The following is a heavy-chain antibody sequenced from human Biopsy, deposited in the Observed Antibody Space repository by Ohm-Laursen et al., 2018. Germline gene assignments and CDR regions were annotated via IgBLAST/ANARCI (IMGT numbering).Heavy chain of an antibody. CDR1: GFSFSDYH. Sequence: SLRLSCTASGFSFSDYHMRWIRQAPGRGLEWISYISPSGRKTYHADSVSGRFTIPRDNADNSLHLQMKSLRAEDTAVYYCARELGNGMDVWGQGTPVTVSS. CDR3: ARELGNGMDV. J-gene: IGHJ6*02. V-gene: IGHV3-11*01. CDR2: ISPSGRKT.